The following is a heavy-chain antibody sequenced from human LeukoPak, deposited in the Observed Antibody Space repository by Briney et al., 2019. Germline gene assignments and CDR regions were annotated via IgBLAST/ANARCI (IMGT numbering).Heavy chain of an antibody. V-gene: IGHV3-48*03. Sequence: GGSLRLSCAASGFTFISYEMNWVRQAPGKGLEWVSYISSSGSTIYYADSVKGRFTISRDNSKNIVYLQMNSLRAEDTAVYYCARPDNYGYYFEYWGQGTLVTVSS. D-gene: IGHD5-18*01. CDR3: ARPDNYGYYFEY. CDR1: GFTFISYE. J-gene: IGHJ4*02. CDR2: ISSSGSTI.